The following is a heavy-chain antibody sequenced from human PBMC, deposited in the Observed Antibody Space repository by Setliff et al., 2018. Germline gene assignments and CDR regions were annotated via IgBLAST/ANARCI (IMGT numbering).Heavy chain of an antibody. V-gene: IGHV4-39*07. CDR1: GGSISSSNYY. CDR2: IYYGGSA. J-gene: IGHJ3*02. D-gene: IGHD5-18*01. Sequence: SETLSLTCTVSGGSISSSNYYWGWIRQPPGKGLEWIGNIYYGGSAYYNPSLKSRVTISVDTSKNQFSLKLSSVTAADTAVYYCARVPRFTDTRNAFDIWGQGTMVTVSS. CDR3: ARVPRFTDTRNAFDI.